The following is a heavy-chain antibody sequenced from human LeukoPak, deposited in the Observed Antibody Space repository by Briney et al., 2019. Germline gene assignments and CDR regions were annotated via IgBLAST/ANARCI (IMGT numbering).Heavy chain of an antibody. V-gene: IGHV3-9*01. CDR1: GFIFNDYA. Sequence: GGSLRLSCAASGFIFNDYAMHWVRQTPGKGLEWVSGITWDSATIDYADSVKGRFTISRDNAKKSVYLQMNSLRAEDTALYYCAKQGPYCSSTSCSHAFNVWGQGTMVTVS. D-gene: IGHD2-2*01. CDR3: AKQGPYCSSTSCSHAFNV. J-gene: IGHJ3*01. CDR2: ITWDSATI.